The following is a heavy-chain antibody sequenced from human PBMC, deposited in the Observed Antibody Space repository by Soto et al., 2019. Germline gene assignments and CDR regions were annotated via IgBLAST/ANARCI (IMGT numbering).Heavy chain of an antibody. CDR2: FSPTDSYT. CDR1: GYSFANYW. V-gene: IGHV5-10-1*01. Sequence: GESLKISCKGSGYSFANYWISWVRQMPGKGLEWMGRFSPTDSYTDYNPSFQGHVTISGDKSISTSYVQWSSLKASDTAMYFCARHPYIGGFDIWGQGATVTVSS. J-gene: IGHJ6*02. CDR3: ARHPYIGGFDI. D-gene: IGHD2-15*01.